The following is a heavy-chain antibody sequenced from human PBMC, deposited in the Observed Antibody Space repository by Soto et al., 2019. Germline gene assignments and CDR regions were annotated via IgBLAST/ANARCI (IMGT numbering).Heavy chain of an antibody. Sequence: GGSLRLSCAASGFTFSTYSMNWVRQAPGKGLEWVSYLSGSSSTIWYVDSVKGRFTVSRDNAKNSLYLQMNSLRAEDTAVYYCARVEGSLDYYYHYMDAWGKGTTVTVSS. V-gene: IGHV3-48*01. D-gene: IGHD3-10*01. CDR1: GFTFSTYS. CDR2: LSGSSSTI. CDR3: ARVEGSLDYYYHYMDA. J-gene: IGHJ6*03.